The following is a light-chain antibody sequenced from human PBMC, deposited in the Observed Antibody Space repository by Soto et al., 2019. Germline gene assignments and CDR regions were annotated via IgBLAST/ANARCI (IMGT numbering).Light chain of an antibody. J-gene: IGLJ1*01. CDR3: CSNAGSHYYV. CDR1: SSDVGGYNY. V-gene: IGLV2-8*01. Sequence: HSALTQPPSASGSPGQSVTISCTGTSSDVGGYNYVSWYQQHPGKAPKLLIYEVTKRPSGVPDRFSGSKSGNTASLTVSGLQADDEAEYYCCSNAGSHYYVFGTGTKLTVL. CDR2: EVT.